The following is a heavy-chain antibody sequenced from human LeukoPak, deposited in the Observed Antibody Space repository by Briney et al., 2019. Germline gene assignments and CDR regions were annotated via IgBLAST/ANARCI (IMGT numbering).Heavy chain of an antibody. Sequence: PGGSLRLSCAASGFTFSSYWMHWVRQAPGKGLVWVSRINSDGSSTSYADSVKGRFTISRDNAKNTLYLQMNSLRAEDTAVYYCARGYSSSWYEGYFDYWGQGTLVTVSS. V-gene: IGHV3-74*01. J-gene: IGHJ4*02. CDR3: ARGYSSSWYEGYFDY. CDR1: GFTFSSYW. CDR2: INSDGSST. D-gene: IGHD6-13*01.